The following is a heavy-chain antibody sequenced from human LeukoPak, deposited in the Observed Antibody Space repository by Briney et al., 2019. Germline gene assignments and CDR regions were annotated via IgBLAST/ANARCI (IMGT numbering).Heavy chain of an antibody. D-gene: IGHD1-26*01. CDR2: IYYNGST. V-gene: IGHV4-59*01. J-gene: IGHJ4*02. CDR1: GGSISSYY. Sequence: SETLSLTCSVSGGSISSYYWTWIRQPPGKGLERIGYIYYNGSTNYNPSLKSRVTISVDTSKNQFSLKLTSVSAADTAVYYCAKLGATWFYFDYWSQGTLVTVSS. CDR3: AKLGATWFYFDY.